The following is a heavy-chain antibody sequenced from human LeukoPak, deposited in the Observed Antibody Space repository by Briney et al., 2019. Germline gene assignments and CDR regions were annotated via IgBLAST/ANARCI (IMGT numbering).Heavy chain of an antibody. Sequence: ASVKVSCKASGYTFTGYYIHWVRQAPGQGLEWMGRINPNSGGTNYAQKFQGRVSMTRDTSISTAYMELTRLRSDDTAVYYCGRPGVDNWFDPWGQGTLVTVSS. CDR3: GRPGVDNWFDP. CDR2: INPNSGGT. D-gene: IGHD2-15*01. V-gene: IGHV1-2*06. CDR1: GYTFTGYY. J-gene: IGHJ5*02.